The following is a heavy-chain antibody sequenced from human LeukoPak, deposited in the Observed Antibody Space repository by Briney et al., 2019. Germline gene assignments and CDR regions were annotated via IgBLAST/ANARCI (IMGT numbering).Heavy chain of an antibody. CDR2: ISAYNGNT. D-gene: IGHD3-22*01. CDR1: GYTFTSYS. Sequence: ASVKVSCKASGYTFTSYSMNWVRQAPGQGLEWMGWISAYNGNTNYAQKLQGRVTMTTDTSTSTAYMELRSLRSDDTAVYYCARDGGLGGSSGSPWGYYYYYMDVWGKGTTVTVSS. J-gene: IGHJ6*03. V-gene: IGHV1-18*01. CDR3: ARDGGLGGSSGSPWGYYYYYMDV.